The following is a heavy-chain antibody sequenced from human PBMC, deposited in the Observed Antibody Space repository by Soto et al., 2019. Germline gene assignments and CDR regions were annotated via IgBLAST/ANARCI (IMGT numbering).Heavy chain of an antibody. Sequence: WESLTIPCTCSGHSFTRYWIGWVRQMPGKGLEWMGIIYPGDSDTRYSPSFQGQVTISADKSISTAYLQWSSLKASDTAMYYCARQAAAGHTAVDVWGQGTTVTVSS. CDR1: GHSFTRYW. J-gene: IGHJ6*02. D-gene: IGHD6-13*01. CDR3: ARQAAAGHTAVDV. V-gene: IGHV5-51*01. CDR2: IYPGDSDT.